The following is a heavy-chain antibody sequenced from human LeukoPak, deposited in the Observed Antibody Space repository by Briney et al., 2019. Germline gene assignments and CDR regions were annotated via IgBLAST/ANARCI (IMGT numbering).Heavy chain of an antibody. CDR3: ARALSGWLQMDHDAFDI. CDR1: GYTFTGYY. D-gene: IGHD5-24*01. V-gene: IGHV1-2*06. CDR2: INPNSGGT. J-gene: IGHJ3*02. Sequence: ASVKVSCKASGYTFTGYYMHWVRQAPGQGLEWMGRINPNSGGTNYAQKFQGRVTITADESTSTAYMELSSLRSEDTAVYYCARALSGWLQMDHDAFDIWGQGTMVTVSS.